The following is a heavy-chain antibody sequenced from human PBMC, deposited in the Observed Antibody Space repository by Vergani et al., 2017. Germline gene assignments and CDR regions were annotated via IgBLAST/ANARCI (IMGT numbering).Heavy chain of an antibody. CDR1: GYTFTSYY. J-gene: IGHJ6*03. Sequence: QVQLVQSGAEVKKPGASVKVSCKASGYTFTSYYMHWVRQAPGQGLEWMGWISAYNGNTNYAQKLQGRVTMTTDTSTSTAYMELRSLRSDDTGVYYCARTYYPPQVPYDFWSGYNYYYYYMDVWGKGTTVTVSS. V-gene: IGHV1-18*04. D-gene: IGHD3-3*01. CDR3: ARTYYPPQVPYDFWSGYNYYYYYMDV. CDR2: ISAYNGNT.